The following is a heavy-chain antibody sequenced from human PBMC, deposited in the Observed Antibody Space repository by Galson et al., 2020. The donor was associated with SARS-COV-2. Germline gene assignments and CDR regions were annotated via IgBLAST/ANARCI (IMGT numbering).Heavy chain of an antibody. Sequence: GGSLRLSCAASGFTFSDHYMSWIRQAPGKGLELVSYIGKTGTTIQYADSVKGRFTISRDNARHSIFLQMNSLRAEDTAVYYCAKLEVPSGDGWYLDLWGRGTLVSVSA. CDR2: IGKTGTTI. D-gene: IGHD1-1*01. CDR1: GFTFSDHY. CDR3: AKLEVPSGDGWYLDL. J-gene: IGHJ2*01. V-gene: IGHV3-11*01.